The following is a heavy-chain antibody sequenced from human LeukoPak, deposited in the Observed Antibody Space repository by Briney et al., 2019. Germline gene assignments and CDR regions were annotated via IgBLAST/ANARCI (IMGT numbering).Heavy chain of an antibody. CDR3: ARGGDFSNL. Sequence: PSETLSLTCAVYGGSLSGNYWTWIRQPPGKGLEWIGEINHSGYTSYNPSLKSRVTISLDRSENQFSLKQSSVTAADTAVYFWARGGDFSNLWGQGTLVTVSS. CDR2: INHSGYT. D-gene: IGHD4-11*01. V-gene: IGHV4-34*01. J-gene: IGHJ4*02. CDR1: GGSLSGNY.